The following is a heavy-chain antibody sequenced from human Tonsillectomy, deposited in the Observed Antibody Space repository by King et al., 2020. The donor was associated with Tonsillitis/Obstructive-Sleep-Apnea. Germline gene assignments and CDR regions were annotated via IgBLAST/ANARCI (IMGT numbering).Heavy chain of an antibody. D-gene: IGHD3-9*01. CDR2: ISARGDRT. V-gene: IGHV3-23*04. CDR1: GFTFSSNA. J-gene: IGHJ3*02. Sequence: VQLVESGGGLVQPGGSLRLSCGAYGFTFSSNAMSWVRQAPGKGLEWVSGISARGDRTYYADSVKGRFTISRDKSKNTLYLQMNRLRAEDTAVYYCAKGPGWIPVAFDMWGQGTMVTVSS. CDR3: AKGPGWIPVAFDM.